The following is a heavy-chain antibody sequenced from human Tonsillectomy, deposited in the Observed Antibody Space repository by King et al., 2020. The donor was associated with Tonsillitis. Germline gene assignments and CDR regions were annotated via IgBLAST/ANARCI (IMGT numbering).Heavy chain of an antibody. D-gene: IGHD3-22*01. J-gene: IGHJ6*02. CDR2: ISGSSSYI. CDR3: ARAEYYDSSGYYGGMDV. CDR1: GFTFSSYS. V-gene: IGHV3-21*01. Sequence: QLVQSGGGLVKPGGSLRLSCAASGFTFSSYSMNWVRQAPGKGLEWVSSISGSSSYIYYADSVKGRFTISRDNAKNSLYLQMNRLRADDTAVYYCARAEYYDSSGYYGGMDVWGQGTTFTVS.